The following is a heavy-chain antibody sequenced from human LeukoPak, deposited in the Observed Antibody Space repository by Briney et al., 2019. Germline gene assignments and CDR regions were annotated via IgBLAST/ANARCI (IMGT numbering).Heavy chain of an antibody. CDR1: GGSFSGYY. J-gene: IGHJ5*02. CDR2: INHSGST. D-gene: IGHD5-18*01. Sequence: SETLSLTCAVYGGSFSGYYWSWIRQPPGKGLEWIGEINHSGSTNYNPSLKSRVTISVDTSKNQFSLKLSSVTAADTAVYYCTRQSDTAMAAENWFDPWGQGTLVTVSS. CDR3: TRQSDTAMAAENWFDP. V-gene: IGHV4-34*01.